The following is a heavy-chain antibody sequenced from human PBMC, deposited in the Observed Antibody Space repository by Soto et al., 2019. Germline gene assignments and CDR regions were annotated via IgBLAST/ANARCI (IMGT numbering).Heavy chain of an antibody. J-gene: IGHJ5*02. CDR3: ARRPTMVRGVVRFRFDP. Sequence: SETLSLTCAVYGGSFSGHYWSWIRQPPGKGLEWIGEINHSGSTNYNPSLKSRVTISVDTSKNQFSLKLSSVTAADTAVYYCARRPTMVRGVVRFRFDPWGQGNLVTVSS. CDR1: GGSFSGHY. V-gene: IGHV4-34*01. D-gene: IGHD3-10*01. CDR2: INHSGST.